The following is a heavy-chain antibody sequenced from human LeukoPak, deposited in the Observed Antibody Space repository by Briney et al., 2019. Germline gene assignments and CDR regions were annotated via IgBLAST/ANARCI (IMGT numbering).Heavy chain of an antibody. J-gene: IGHJ4*02. CDR3: ARDSGTRDYYDSSGYYDFDY. V-gene: IGHV3-21*01. D-gene: IGHD3-22*01. CDR2: ISSSSSYI. Sequence: GGSLRLSCAASGFTFNNYGLTWVRQAPGKGLEWVSSISSSSSYIYYADSVKGRFTISRDNAKNSLYLQMNSLRAEDTAVYYCARDSGTRDYYDSSGYYDFDYWGQGTLVTVSS. CDR1: GFTFNNYG.